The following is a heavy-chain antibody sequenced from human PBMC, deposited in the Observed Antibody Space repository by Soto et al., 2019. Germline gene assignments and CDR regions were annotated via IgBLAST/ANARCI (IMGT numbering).Heavy chain of an antibody. V-gene: IGHV4-34*01. J-gene: IGHJ5*02. CDR1: GGSFSGYY. CDR3: ARGRMGWGSSSSSYWFDP. Sequence: QVQLQQWGAGLLKPSETLSLTCAVYGGSFSGYYWSWIRQPPGKGLEWIGEINHSGSTNYNPSLKSRVTISVDTSKNQFSLKLSSVTAADTAVYYCARGRMGWGSSSSSYWFDPWGQGTLVTVSS. D-gene: IGHD6-6*01. CDR2: INHSGST.